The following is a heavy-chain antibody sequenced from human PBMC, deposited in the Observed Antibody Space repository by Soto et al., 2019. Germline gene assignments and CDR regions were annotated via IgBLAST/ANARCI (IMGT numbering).Heavy chain of an antibody. D-gene: IGHD3-22*01. J-gene: IGHJ5*02. CDR3: ARAPYYVSSGYYGPVNWFDP. CDR2: IYYSGST. V-gene: IGHV4-61*01. Sequence: PSETLSLTCTVSGGSVSSGSYYWSWIRQPPGKGLEWIGYIYYSGSTNYNPSLKSRVTISVDTSKNQFSLKLSSVTAADTAVYYCARAPYYVSSGYYGPVNWFDPPGQGTRVTVAS. CDR1: GGSVSSGSYY.